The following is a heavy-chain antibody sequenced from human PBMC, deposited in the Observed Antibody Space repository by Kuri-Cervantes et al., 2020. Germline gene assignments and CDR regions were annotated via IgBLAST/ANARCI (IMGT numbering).Heavy chain of an antibody. CDR3: AKGKISTTGLDY. CDR2: IDTAGDR. J-gene: IGHJ4*02. V-gene: IGHV3-13*01. Sequence: GGSLRLSCAASGFIFRSYDMHWVRQATGKGLEYVSAIDTAGDRYYPGSVKGRVTISRENAKNALYLQMNSLRAEDTAIYYCAKGKISTTGLDYWGQGNLVTVSS. D-gene: IGHD1-1*01. CDR1: GFIFRSYD.